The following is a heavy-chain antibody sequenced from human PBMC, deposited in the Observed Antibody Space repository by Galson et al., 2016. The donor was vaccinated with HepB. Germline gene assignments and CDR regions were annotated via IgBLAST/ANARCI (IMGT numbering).Heavy chain of an antibody. CDR2: IQNYGGSSGNS. Sequence: ETLSLTCTVSGGSIRGYYWNWIRQPPGRGLEWIGEIQNYGGSSGNSNYNPSLKSRVTISLDTSKNQFPLELKSVTAADTAVYYCATYYVGNGGRGYWGQGSLVTVSS. CDR1: GGSIRGYY. CDR3: ATYYVGNGGRGY. J-gene: IGHJ4*02. D-gene: IGHD3-16*01. V-gene: IGHV4-4*09.